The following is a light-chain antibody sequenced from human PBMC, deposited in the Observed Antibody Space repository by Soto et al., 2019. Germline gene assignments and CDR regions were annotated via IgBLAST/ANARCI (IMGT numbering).Light chain of an antibody. J-gene: IGKJ2*03. CDR2: KAS. CDR3: QQYTIYYS. Sequence: DIQMTQSPATLSASVGDTVNITCRASQSISTWLAWYQQKPGKAPTLLIYKASTLHSGVPSRFSGSGSGADFTLTLSSLQPDDFGTFYCQQYTIYYSFGQGTKREIK. V-gene: IGKV1-5*03. CDR1: QSISTW.